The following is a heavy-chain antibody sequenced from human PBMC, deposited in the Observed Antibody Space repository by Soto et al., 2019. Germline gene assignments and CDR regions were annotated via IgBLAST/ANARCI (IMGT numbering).Heavy chain of an antibody. CDR1: GFTFSSYG. J-gene: IGHJ6*02. D-gene: IGHD1-26*01. CDR2: IWYDGSNK. CDR3: ARDLGSDYGGGYYYGMDF. Sequence: QVQLVESGGGVVQPGRSLRLSCAASGFTFSSYGMHWVRQAPGKGLEWVAVIWYDGSNKYYADSVKGRFTISRDNSKNTLYLQMKSLRAEDTAVYYCARDLGSDYGGGYYYGMDFWGQGTTVTVSS. V-gene: IGHV3-33*01.